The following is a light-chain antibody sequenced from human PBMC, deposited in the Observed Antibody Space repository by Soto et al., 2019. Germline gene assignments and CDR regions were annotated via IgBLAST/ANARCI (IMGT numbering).Light chain of an antibody. Sequence: AIQMTQSPSSLSASLGDEVTITCRASQDIRRHLGWYQQKPGKAPRLLISAASDLETEVPSRFSGGGYGTDFTLTISSVQPEDCATYYCLQDYGYPQTFGQGTKVEIK. V-gene: IGKV1-6*01. CDR2: AAS. CDR1: QDIRRH. J-gene: IGKJ1*01. CDR3: LQDYGYPQT.